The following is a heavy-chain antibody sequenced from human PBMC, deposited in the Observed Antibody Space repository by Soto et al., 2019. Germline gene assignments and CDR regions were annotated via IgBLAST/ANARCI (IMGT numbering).Heavy chain of an antibody. D-gene: IGHD6-13*01. J-gene: IGHJ4*02. CDR3: ARSPRSSPYFDY. V-gene: IGHV5-51*01. CDR2: IYPGDHET. CDR1: GYTFSNFW. Sequence: PGESLKISCRCSGYTFSNFWIAWVRHLPGKGLEWMGIIYPGDHETRYGPSFHGKVTISADKSINTAYLQWSSLEASDSAFYYCARSPRSSPYFDYWGQGALVTVSS.